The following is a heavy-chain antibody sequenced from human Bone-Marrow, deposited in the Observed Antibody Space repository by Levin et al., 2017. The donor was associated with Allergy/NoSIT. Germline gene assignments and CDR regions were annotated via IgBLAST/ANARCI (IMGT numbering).Heavy chain of an antibody. D-gene: IGHD2-2*01. Sequence: GESLKISCAASGFTVSSHYMSWVRQAPGKGLEWVSVIYSGGSTYYADSVKGRFTISRDNSKNTLYLQMNSLRAEDTAVYYCARKHCSSTSCQTSPPESYYYYGMDVWGQGTTVTVSS. CDR3: ARKHCSSTSCQTSPPESYYYYGMDV. CDR2: IYSGGST. CDR1: GFTVSSHY. J-gene: IGHJ6*02. V-gene: IGHV3-66*01.